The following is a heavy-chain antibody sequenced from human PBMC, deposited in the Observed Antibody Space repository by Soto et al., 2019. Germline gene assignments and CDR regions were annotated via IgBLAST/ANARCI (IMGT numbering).Heavy chain of an antibody. Sequence: GGSLRLSCAASGFTLSSYAMSWVRQAPGKGLEWVSVISGSGGSTYYADSVKGRFTISRDNSKNTLYLQMNSLRAEDTAVYYCAKAVTRTAVTTGFDYWGQGAPVTVSS. J-gene: IGHJ4*02. CDR1: GFTLSSYA. CDR2: ISGSGGST. CDR3: AKAVTRTAVTTGFDY. D-gene: IGHD4-17*01. V-gene: IGHV3-23*01.